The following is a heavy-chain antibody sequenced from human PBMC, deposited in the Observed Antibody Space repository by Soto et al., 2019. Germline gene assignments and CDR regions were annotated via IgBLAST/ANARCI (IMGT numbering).Heavy chain of an antibody. CDR1: GFTFSSYG. CDR2: IWYDGSNK. CDR3: ARSKSIAALAYRVNWFDP. V-gene: IGHV3-33*01. J-gene: IGHJ5*02. D-gene: IGHD6-6*01. Sequence: GGSLRLSCAASGFTFSSYGMHWVRQAPGKGLEWVAVIWYDGSNKYYADSVKGRFTISRDNSKNTLYLQMNSLRAEDTAVYYCARSKSIAALAYRVNWFDPWGQGTLVTVSS.